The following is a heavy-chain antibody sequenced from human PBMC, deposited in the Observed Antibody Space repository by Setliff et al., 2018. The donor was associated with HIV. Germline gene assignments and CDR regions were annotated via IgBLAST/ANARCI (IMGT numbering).Heavy chain of an antibody. D-gene: IGHD3-22*01. CDR3: ARETYYYDDPQYYYYYMDV. J-gene: IGHJ6*03. CDR2: IYTSGST. CDR1: GGSISSGSYY. Sequence: SSETLSLTCTVSGGSISSGSYYWSWIRQPAGKGLEWIGRIYTSGSTNYNPSLKSRVTISVDTSKNQFSLKLRPVTAADTAVHYCARETYYYDDPQYYYYYMDVWGKGTTVTVSS. V-gene: IGHV4-61*02.